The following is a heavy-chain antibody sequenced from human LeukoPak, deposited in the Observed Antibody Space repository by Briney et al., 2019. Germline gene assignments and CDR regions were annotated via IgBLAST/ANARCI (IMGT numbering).Heavy chain of an antibody. CDR1: GFTFSSYA. V-gene: IGHV3-30-3*01. D-gene: IGHD6-19*01. CDR2: ISYDGSNK. CDR3: ARGYLYSSGWYPPEGY. J-gene: IGHJ4*02. Sequence: GRSLRLSCAASGFTFSSYAMHWVRQAPGKGLEWVAVISYDGSNKYYADSVKGRFTISRDNSKNTLYLQMNSLRAEDTAVYYCARGYLYSSGWYPPEGYWGQGTLVTVSS.